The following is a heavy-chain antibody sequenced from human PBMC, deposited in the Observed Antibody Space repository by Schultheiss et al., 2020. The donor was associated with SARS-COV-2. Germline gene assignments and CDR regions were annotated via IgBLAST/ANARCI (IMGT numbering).Heavy chain of an antibody. V-gene: IGHV3-15*01. CDR1: GFTFSNAW. CDR2: IKSKTDGGTT. CDR3: ARALPYYYYMDV. J-gene: IGHJ6*03. Sequence: GSLRLSCAASGFTFSNAWMSWVRQAPGKGLEWVGRIKSKTDGGTTDYAAPVKGRFTISRDDSKNTLYLQMNSLRAEDTAVYYCARALPYYYYMDVWGKGTTVTVSS.